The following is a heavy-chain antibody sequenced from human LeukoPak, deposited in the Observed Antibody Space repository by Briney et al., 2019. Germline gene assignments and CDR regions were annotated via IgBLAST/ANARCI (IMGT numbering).Heavy chain of an antibody. CDR2: IYSDDTI. J-gene: IGHJ4*02. CDR1: GFTFSSKY. D-gene: IGHD3-16*01. Sequence: GGSLRLSCAASGFTFSSKYMSWVRQAPGKGLEWVSIIYSDDTIYYADSVKGRFTISRDNSKNTLYLQMNSLRAEDTAIYYCARDMGDTGDYWGQGTLVTVSS. V-gene: IGHV3-66*01. CDR3: ARDMGDTGDY.